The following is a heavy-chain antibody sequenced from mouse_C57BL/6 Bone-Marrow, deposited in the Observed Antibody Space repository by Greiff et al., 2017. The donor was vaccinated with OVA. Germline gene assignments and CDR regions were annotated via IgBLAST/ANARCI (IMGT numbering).Heavy chain of an antibody. CDR3: AIPRGRWLPLDN. CDR1: GFTFSSYG. V-gene: IGHV5-6*01. J-gene: IGHJ2*01. D-gene: IGHD2-3*01. CDR2: ISSGGSYT. Sequence: EVKLMESGGDLVKPGGSLKLSCAASGFTFSSYGMSWVRQTPDKRLEWVATISSGGSYTYYPDSVKGRFTIPRDNAKNTLYLQMSSLKSEDTAMYYCAIPRGRWLPLDNWGQGTTLTVSS.